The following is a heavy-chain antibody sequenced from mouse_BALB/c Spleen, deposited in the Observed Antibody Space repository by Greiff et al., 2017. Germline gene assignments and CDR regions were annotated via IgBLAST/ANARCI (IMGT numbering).Heavy chain of an antibody. V-gene: IGHV5-4*02. Sequence: EVMLVESGGGLVKPGGSLKLSCAASGFTFSDYYMYWVRQTPEKRLEWVATISDGGSYTYYPDSVKGRFTISRDNAKNNLYLQMSSLKSEDTAMYYCARVVGRGAYAMDYWGQGTSVTVSS. CDR1: GFTFSDYY. D-gene: IGHD4-1*01. CDR3: ARVVGRGAYAMDY. J-gene: IGHJ4*01. CDR2: ISDGGSYT.